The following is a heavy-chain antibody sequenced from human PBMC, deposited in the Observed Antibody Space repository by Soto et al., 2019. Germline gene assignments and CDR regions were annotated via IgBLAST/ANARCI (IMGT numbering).Heavy chain of an antibody. D-gene: IGHD3-22*01. J-gene: IGHJ4*02. CDR2: IWYDGSNK. CDR3: ARDGLQYDSSGYPLDY. CDR1: GFTFSSYG. Sequence: PGGSLRLSCAASGFTFSSYGMHWVRQAPGKGLEWVAVIWYDGSNKYYADSVKGRFTISRDNSKNTLYLQMNSLRAEDTAVYYCARDGLQYDSSGYPLDYWGQGTLVTVSS. V-gene: IGHV3-33*01.